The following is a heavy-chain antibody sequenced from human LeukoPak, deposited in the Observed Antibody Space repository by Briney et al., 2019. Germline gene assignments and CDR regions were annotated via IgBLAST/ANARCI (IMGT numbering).Heavy chain of an antibody. V-gene: IGHV1-2*02. CDR3: ARDQTGDGFDC. D-gene: IGHD7-27*01. Sequence: ASVKVPCKASGYTFTAYYMNWVRQAPGQGLEWMGWINPNTGATNYAQKFQGRVTMTRDTSISTAYMELSRLRSDDTAVYYCARDQTGDGFDCWGQGTLVTVSS. J-gene: IGHJ4*02. CDR2: INPNTGAT. CDR1: GYTFTAYY.